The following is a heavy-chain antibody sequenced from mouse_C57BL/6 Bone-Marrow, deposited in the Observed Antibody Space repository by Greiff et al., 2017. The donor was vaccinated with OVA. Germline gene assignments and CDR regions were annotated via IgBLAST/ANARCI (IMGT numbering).Heavy chain of an antibody. Sequence: LVESGAELARPGASVQLSCKASGYTFTSYGISWVKQRTGQGLEWIGEIYPRSGNTYYNEKFKGKATLTADKSSSTAYMELRSMTSEDSAVYFCARYDGYFDYWGQGTTLTVSS. CDR3: ARYDGYFDY. CDR1: GYTFTSYG. CDR2: IYPRSGNT. D-gene: IGHD2-3*01. V-gene: IGHV1-81*01. J-gene: IGHJ2*01.